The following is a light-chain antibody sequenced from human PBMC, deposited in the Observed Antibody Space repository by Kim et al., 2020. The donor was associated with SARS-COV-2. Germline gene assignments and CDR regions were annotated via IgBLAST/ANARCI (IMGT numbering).Light chain of an antibody. CDR2: AAS. CDR3: QQSYSTPPT. V-gene: IGKV1-39*01. CDR1: QSISSY. J-gene: IGKJ4*01. Sequence: AAVGDSVTLTCRACQSISSYLNWYQKKPGKAPKLLIYAASSLQSGVPSRFSGSGSGTDFTLTISSLQPEDFATYYCQQSYSTPPTFGGGTKVDIK.